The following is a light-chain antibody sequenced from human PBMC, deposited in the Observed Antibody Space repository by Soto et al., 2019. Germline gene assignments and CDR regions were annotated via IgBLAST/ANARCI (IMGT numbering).Light chain of an antibody. Sequence: EIVLTPSPATLSLSPGERATLSCRASQSVSSYLAWYQQKPGQAPRLLIYDASNRATGIPARFSGSGSGTDFTLTISSLEPEDFAVYYCQHYNYWPPKTFGQGTKVDIK. V-gene: IGKV3-11*01. CDR2: DAS. CDR3: QHYNYWPPKT. CDR1: QSVSSY. J-gene: IGKJ1*01.